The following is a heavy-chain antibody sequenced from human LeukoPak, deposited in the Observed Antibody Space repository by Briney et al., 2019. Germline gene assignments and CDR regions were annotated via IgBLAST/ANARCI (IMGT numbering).Heavy chain of an antibody. CDR2: IYPDDSDT. V-gene: IGHV5-51*01. D-gene: IGHD2-2*03. CDR1: GYSFSTYW. J-gene: IGHJ4*02. CDR3: ARQTDLDFVLVPAAVSFDY. Sequence: GESLKISCKGSGYSFSTYWIGWVRQMPGKGLEWMGIIYPDDSDTRYSPSFQGHVTISADKSINTSYLQWSRLKASDTAMYYCARQTDLDFVLVPAAVSFDYWGQGTLVTVSS.